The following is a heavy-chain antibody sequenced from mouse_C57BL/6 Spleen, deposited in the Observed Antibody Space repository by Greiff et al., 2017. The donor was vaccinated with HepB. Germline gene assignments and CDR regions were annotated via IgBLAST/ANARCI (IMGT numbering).Heavy chain of an antibody. D-gene: IGHD2-1*01. CDR2: IYPSDSET. Sequence: QVHVKQSGAELVRPGSSVKLSCKASGYTFTSYWMDWVKQRPGQGLEWIGNIYPSDSETHYNQKFKDKATLTVDKSSSTAYMQLSSLTSEDSAVYYCARFRGNYYFDYWGQGTTLTVSS. V-gene: IGHV1-61*01. J-gene: IGHJ2*01. CDR3: ARFRGNYYFDY. CDR1: GYTFTSYW.